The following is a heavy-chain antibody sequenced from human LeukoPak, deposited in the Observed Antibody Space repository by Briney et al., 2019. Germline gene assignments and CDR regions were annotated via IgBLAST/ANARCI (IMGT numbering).Heavy chain of an antibody. V-gene: IGHV1-2*02. J-gene: IGHJ4*02. CDR3: ARDDILTGAYYFDY. CDR1: GYTFTGYY. CDR2: INPNSGGT. Sequence: ASVKVSCKASGYTFTGYYMHWVRQAPGQGLEWMGWINPNSGGTNYAQKVQGRVTMTRDTSISTAYMELSRLRSGDTAVYYCARDDILTGAYYFDYWGQGTLVTVSS. D-gene: IGHD3-9*01.